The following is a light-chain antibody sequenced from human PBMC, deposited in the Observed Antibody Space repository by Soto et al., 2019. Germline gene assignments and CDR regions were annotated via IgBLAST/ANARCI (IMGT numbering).Light chain of an antibody. CDR1: QIISTY. J-gene: IGKJ3*01. Sequence: DIQMTQSPSSLSASVGDRVTITCRASQIISTYLNWYQQRAGLAPRLLIYAASSLQSGVPPRFSGSGSGTDFTLTISSLQPEDFAVYYCQQYGSSPFTFGPGTKVDIK. CDR3: QQYGSSPFT. V-gene: IGKV1-39*01. CDR2: AAS.